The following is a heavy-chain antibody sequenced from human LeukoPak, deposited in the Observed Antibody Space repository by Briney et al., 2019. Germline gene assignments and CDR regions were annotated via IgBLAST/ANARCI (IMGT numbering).Heavy chain of an antibody. CDR1: GGTFSSYA. CDR2: IIPIFGTA. D-gene: IGHD2-2*01. Sequence: SVKVSCKASGGTFSSYAISWVRQALGQGLEWMGGIIPIFGTANYAQKFQGRVTITTDESTSTTYMELSSLRSEDTAVYYCARGLNCSSTSCYQGSWFDPWGQGTLVTVSP. J-gene: IGHJ5*02. CDR3: ARGLNCSSTSCYQGSWFDP. V-gene: IGHV1-69*05.